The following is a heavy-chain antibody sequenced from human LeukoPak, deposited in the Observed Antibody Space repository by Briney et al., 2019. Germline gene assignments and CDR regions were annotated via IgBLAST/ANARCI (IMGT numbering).Heavy chain of an antibody. J-gene: IGHJ4*02. CDR1: GYSFTTYL. Sequence: PGESLKISCRGSGYSFTTYLNGWVRQMPGKGLGGRGIIYPGESDTRYSASFQGQLTISAEKSISSAYLQWSSLKASDTVMYYCARGSYCSGGSCFFDYWGQGTLVTVSS. CDR2: IYPGESDT. D-gene: IGHD2-15*01. CDR3: ARGSYCSGGSCFFDY. V-gene: IGHV5-51*01.